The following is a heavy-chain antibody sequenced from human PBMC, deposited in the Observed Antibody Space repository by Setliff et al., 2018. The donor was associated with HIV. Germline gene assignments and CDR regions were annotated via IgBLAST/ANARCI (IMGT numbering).Heavy chain of an antibody. Sequence: GESLMLPCQPSGYDFIASWIGWVRQMPGKGLEWMGIIYPGTSGTRYSPSFQGQVSISVDRSISTAYLQWRGLKASDTAMYYFAGHGTGTGYYDSGEYYYYMDVWGTGTTVTVSS. CDR3: AGHGTGTGYYDSGEYYYYMDV. D-gene: IGHD3-22*01. V-gene: IGHV5-51*01. J-gene: IGHJ6*03. CDR2: IYPGTSGT. CDR1: GYDFIASW.